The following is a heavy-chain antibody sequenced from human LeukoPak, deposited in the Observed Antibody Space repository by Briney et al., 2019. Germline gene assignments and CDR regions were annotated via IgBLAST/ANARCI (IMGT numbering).Heavy chain of an antibody. CDR2: IKQDGSET. CDR3: ARDGEMPTIYFDY. J-gene: IGHJ4*02. CDR1: GFTFSSHW. D-gene: IGHD5-24*01. V-gene: IGHV3-7*01. Sequence: GGSLRLSCAVSGFTFSSHWMSWVRQAPGKGLEWVANIKQDGSETCYVDSVKGRFTISRDNAKNSLFLQMNSLRAEDTAVYYCARDGEMPTIYFDYWGQGTLVTVSS.